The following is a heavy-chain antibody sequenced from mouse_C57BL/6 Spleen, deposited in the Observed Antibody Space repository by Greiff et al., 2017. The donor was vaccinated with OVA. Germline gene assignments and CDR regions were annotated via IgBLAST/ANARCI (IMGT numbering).Heavy chain of an antibody. J-gene: IGHJ2*01. D-gene: IGHD2-3*01. V-gene: IGHV1-15*01. CDR3: TRGDDGYFDY. CDR1: GYTFTDYE. Sequence: VQLQQSGAELVRPGASVTLSCKASGYTFTDYEMHWVKQTPVHGLEWIGAIDPETGGTAYNQKFKGKAILTADKSSSTAYMELRSLTSEDSAVDYCTRGDDGYFDYWGQGTTLTVSS. CDR2: IDPETGGT.